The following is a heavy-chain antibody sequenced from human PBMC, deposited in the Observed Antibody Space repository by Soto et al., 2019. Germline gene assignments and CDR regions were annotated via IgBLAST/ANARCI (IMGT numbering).Heavy chain of an antibody. Sequence: ASVKVSCKASGYTFTSYGISWVRQATGQGLEWMGWISAYNGNTNYAQKLQGRVTMTTDTSTSTAYMELRSLRSDDTAVYYCARDFPQGIAAAVNWFDPWGQGTLVTVSS. CDR2: ISAYNGNT. CDR3: ARDFPQGIAAAVNWFDP. CDR1: GYTFTSYG. D-gene: IGHD6-13*01. J-gene: IGHJ5*02. V-gene: IGHV1-18*01.